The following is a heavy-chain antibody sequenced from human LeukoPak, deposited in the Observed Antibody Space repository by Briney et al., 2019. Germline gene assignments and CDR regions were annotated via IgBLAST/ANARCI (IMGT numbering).Heavy chain of an antibody. J-gene: IGHJ4*02. CDR3: ARDLRFLEWGFDY. D-gene: IGHD3-3*01. CDR1: GFTFSNYW. CDR2: INTDGSST. V-gene: IGHV3-74*01. Sequence: GGSLRLSCAASGFTFSNYWMSWVRQAPGKGLVWVSRINTDGSSTSYADSVKGRFTISRDNAKNTLYLQMNSLRAEDTAVYYCARDLRFLEWGFDYWGQGTLVTVSS.